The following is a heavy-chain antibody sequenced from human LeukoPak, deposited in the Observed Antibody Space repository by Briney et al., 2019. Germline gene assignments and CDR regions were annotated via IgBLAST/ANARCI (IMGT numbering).Heavy chain of an antibody. D-gene: IGHD5-24*01. Sequence: PSETLSLTCTVSGGSISSYYWSWIRQPAGKGLEWIGRIYTSGSTNYNPSLKSRVTMSVDTSKNQFSLKQSSVTAADTAVYYCARYPWLSYYYTMDVWGQATTVTVSS. J-gene: IGHJ6*02. CDR3: ARYPWLSYYYTMDV. CDR1: GGSISSYY. CDR2: IYTSGST. V-gene: IGHV4-4*07.